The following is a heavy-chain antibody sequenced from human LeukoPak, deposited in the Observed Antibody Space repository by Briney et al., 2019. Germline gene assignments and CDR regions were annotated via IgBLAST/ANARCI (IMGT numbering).Heavy chain of an antibody. CDR3: ARPPRDDISSYYPAFDI. CDR1: GSMFTNYW. Sequence: GASLQISCKGSGSMFTNYWNGWGRQLPGKGLEWMGIIYPGDSDSIYSPSFQGQVTLSAYKSISTAYLQWSSLKASDTAMYYCARPPRDDISSYYPAFDIWGQGTMVTVSS. V-gene: IGHV5-51*01. J-gene: IGHJ3*02. CDR2: IYPGDSDS. D-gene: IGHD3-22*01.